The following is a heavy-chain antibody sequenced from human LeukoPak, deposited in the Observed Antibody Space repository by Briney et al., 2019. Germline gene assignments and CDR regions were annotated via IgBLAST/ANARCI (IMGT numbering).Heavy chain of an antibody. J-gene: IGHJ6*02. V-gene: IGHV3-9*01. CDR3: AKDIRFLEWEGYYGMDV. D-gene: IGHD3-3*01. CDR2: ISWNSGSI. Sequence: GGSLRLSCAASGFTFDDHAMHWVRQAPGKGLEWVSGISWNSGSIGYADSVKGRFTISRDNAKNSLYLQMNSLRAEDTALYYCAKDIRFLEWEGYYGMDVWGQGTTVTVSS. CDR1: GFTFDDHA.